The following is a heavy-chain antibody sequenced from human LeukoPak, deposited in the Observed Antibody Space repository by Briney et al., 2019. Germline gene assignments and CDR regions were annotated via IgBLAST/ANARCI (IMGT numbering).Heavy chain of an antibody. CDR1: GYSISSGYY. D-gene: IGHD3-3*01. J-gene: IGHJ4*02. CDR2: IYHSGST. Sequence: SETLSLTCTVSGYSISSGYYWGWIRQPPGKGLEWIGCIYHSGSTYYNPSLKSRVTISVDTSKNQFSLKLSSVTAADTAVYYCARDKYYDFWSGYSSFDYWGQGTLVTVSS. CDR3: ARDKYYDFWSGYSSFDY. V-gene: IGHV4-38-2*02.